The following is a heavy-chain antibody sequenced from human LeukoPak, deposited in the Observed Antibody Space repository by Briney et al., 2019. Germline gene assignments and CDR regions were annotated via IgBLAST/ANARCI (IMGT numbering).Heavy chain of an antibody. CDR3: ARNKGYSSDC. J-gene: IGHJ4*02. Sequence: GGSLRLSCAASGLTFSNYWMHWVRQAPGKGLVWVSRITGDGSGTTYADFVKGRFTISRDNAKNTLYLQMDTLGAEDTAVYYCARNKGYSSDCWGQGTLVTVSS. CDR2: ITGDGSGT. D-gene: IGHD5-18*01. CDR1: GLTFSNYW. V-gene: IGHV3-74*01.